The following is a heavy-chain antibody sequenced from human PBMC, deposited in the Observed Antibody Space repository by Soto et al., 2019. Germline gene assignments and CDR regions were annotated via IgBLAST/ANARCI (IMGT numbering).Heavy chain of an antibody. J-gene: IGHJ4*02. CDR1: GGSFSGYY. CDR2: INHSGST. Sequence: QVQLQQWGAGLLKPSETLSLTCAVYGGSFSGYYWSWIRQPPGKGLEWIGEINHSGSTNYNPSLKSRVTISVDTSKNQFSLKLSSVTAADTAVYYCARGLPGTANERKIAVAGSYFDYWGQGTLVTVSS. CDR3: ARGLPGTANERKIAVAGSYFDY. D-gene: IGHD6-19*01. V-gene: IGHV4-34*01.